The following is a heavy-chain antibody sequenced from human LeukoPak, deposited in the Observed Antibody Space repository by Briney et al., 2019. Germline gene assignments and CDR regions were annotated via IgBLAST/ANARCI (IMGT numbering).Heavy chain of an antibody. J-gene: IGHJ4*02. D-gene: IGHD3-10*01. Sequence: PSETLSLTCTVSGGSISSYYWSWIRQHPGKGLEWIGYIYYSGSTYYNPSLKSRVTISVDTSKNQFSLKLSSVTAADTAVYYCARTFRGVRGVTKYYFDYWGQGTLVTVSS. CDR3: ARTFRGVRGVTKYYFDY. CDR2: IYYSGST. CDR1: GGSISSYY. V-gene: IGHV4-59*06.